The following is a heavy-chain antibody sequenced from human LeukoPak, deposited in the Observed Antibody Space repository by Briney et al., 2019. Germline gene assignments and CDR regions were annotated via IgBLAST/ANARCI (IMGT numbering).Heavy chain of an antibody. V-gene: IGHV7-4-1*02. CDR1: GYTFTSYD. CDR3: ARRKGAREFYYFDF. D-gene: IGHD3-10*01. CDR2: INTNTGNP. Sequence: ASVKVSCKASGYTFTSYDINWVRQATGQGLEWMGWINTNTGNPTYAQGFTGQYVFSLDTPVSTAYLQISSLKAEDTAVYYCARRKGAREFYYFDFWGQGTLVTVSS. J-gene: IGHJ4*02.